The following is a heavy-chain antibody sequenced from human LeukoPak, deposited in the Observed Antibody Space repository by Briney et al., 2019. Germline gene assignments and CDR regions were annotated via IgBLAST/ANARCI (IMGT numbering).Heavy chain of an antibody. Sequence: ASVKVSCKASGYTFTGYYMHWVRQAPGQGLEWMGWINPNSGGTNYAQKFQGRVTMTRDTSISTAYMELSRLRSDDTAVYYCARRVSSITIFGGYYYYMDVWGKGTTVTVSS. V-gene: IGHV1-2*02. CDR3: ARRVSSITIFGGYYYYMDV. D-gene: IGHD3-3*01. CDR1: GYTFTGYY. CDR2: INPNSGGT. J-gene: IGHJ6*03.